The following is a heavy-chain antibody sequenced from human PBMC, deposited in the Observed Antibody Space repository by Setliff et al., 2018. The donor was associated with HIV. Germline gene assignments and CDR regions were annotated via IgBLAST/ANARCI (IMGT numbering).Heavy chain of an antibody. CDR2: INWTGGST. V-gene: IGHV3-20*04. CDR1: GFTFDDYG. J-gene: IGHJ4*02. CDR3: ARNWDFYNSGSLVFDY. D-gene: IGHD3-10*01. Sequence: GGSLRLSCAASGFTFDDYGMNWVRQAPGKGLEWVSGINWTGGSTGYTDSVKGRFTISRDNAKSSLSLQMHNLRAEDTATYYCARNWDFYNSGSLVFDYWGQGTLVTVSS.